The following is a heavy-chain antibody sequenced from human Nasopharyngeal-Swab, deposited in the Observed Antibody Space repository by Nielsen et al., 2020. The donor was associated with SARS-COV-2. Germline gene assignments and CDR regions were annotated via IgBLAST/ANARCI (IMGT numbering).Heavy chain of an antibody. CDR1: GYTFTSYG. J-gene: IGHJ5*02. V-gene: IGHV1-18*01. Sequence: ASVKVSCKASGYTFTSYGISWVRQAPGQGLEWMGWINAGNGNTKYSQKFQGRVTITRDTSASTAYMELSSLRSEDTAVYYCASLRDPRYYGSGRHQDPWGQGTLVTVSS. D-gene: IGHD3-10*01. CDR2: INAGNGNT. CDR3: ASLRDPRYYGSGRHQDP.